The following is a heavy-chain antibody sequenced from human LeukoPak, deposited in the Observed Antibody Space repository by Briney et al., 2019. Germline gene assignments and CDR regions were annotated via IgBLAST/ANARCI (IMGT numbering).Heavy chain of an antibody. CDR1: GFSFRLYG. Sequence: PGGSLRLSCAASGFSFRLYGMHWVRQAPGKGLEWVALMLYDGSGLYCADSVKGRFSISRDNSNNMFYLETSSLRAEDSAVYYCARDLASGNHPDGFDVWAQGTLVTVSS. CDR3: ARDLASGNHPDGFDV. CDR2: MLYDGSGL. D-gene: IGHD1-14*01. J-gene: IGHJ3*01. V-gene: IGHV3-33*05.